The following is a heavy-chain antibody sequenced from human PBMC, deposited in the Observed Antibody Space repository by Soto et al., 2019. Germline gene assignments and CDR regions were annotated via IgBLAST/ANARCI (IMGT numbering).Heavy chain of an antibody. D-gene: IGHD1-26*01. CDR1: GFTFSSSE. CDR3: GRRASR. Sequence: EVQLVESGGGLVQPGGSLRLSCAVSGFTFSSSEMYWVRQAPGKGLEWISYIHPSGQPIFYADSVKGRFTISRDNANNALCLQMNSLRAEDTAVYYCGRRASRWGQGTMVTVSS. V-gene: IGHV3-48*03. J-gene: IGHJ3*01. CDR2: IHPSGQPI.